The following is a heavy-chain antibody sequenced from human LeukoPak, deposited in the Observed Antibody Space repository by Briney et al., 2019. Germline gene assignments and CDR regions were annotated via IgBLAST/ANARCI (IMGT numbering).Heavy chain of an antibody. CDR1: GFTFGDYA. Sequence: GGSLRLSCAASGFTFGDYAMHWVRQAPGKGQEWVSLIRGDGRTTSYAGSVKGRFTISRDNSKNSLYLQMSSLGGEDTAMYFCAKDAVAGTWLHYWGQGTLVTVSS. CDR3: AKDAVAGTWLHY. D-gene: IGHD6-19*01. CDR2: IRGDGRTT. V-gene: IGHV3-43*02. J-gene: IGHJ4*02.